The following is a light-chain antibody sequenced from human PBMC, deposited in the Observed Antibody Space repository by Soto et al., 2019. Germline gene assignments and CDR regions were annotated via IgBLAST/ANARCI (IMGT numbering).Light chain of an antibody. J-gene: IGKJ4*01. CDR1: RSISSY. V-gene: IGKV3-11*01. CDR2: DAS. Sequence: EIVFTQSPGTLSLSPGERATLSCRASRSISSYLAWYQQKPGQAPRLLIYDASNRATGVPARFSGSGSGTDFTLTISSLEPEDFAFYYCQQRANWLTFGGGTKVDIK. CDR3: QQRANWLT.